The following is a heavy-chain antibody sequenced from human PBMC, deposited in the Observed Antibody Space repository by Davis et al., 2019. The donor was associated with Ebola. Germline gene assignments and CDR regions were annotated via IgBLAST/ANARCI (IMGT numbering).Heavy chain of an antibody. CDR1: GYTLTELS. J-gene: IGHJ5*02. Sequence: ASVKVSCKVSGYTLTELSMHWVRQAPGKGLEWMGGFDPEDGETIYAQKFQGRVTMTEDTSTDTAYMELSSLRSEDTAVYYCATRYCSSTSCYRFGGNWFDPWGQGTLVTVSS. V-gene: IGHV1-24*01. CDR3: ATRYCSSTSCYRFGGNWFDP. CDR2: FDPEDGET. D-gene: IGHD2-2*02.